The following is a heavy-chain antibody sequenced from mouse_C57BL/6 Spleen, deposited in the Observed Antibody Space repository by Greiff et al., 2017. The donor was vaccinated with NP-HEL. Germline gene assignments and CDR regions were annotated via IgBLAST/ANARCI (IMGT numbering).Heavy chain of an antibody. CDR2: ISSGSSTI. Sequence: EVKVEESGGGLVKPGGSLKLSCAASGFTFSDYGMHWVRQAPEKGLEWVAYISSGSSTIYYADTVKGRFTISRDNAKNTLFLQMTSLRSEDTAMYYCARWDGYYLYYFDYWGQGTTLTVSS. J-gene: IGHJ2*01. CDR1: GFTFSDYG. D-gene: IGHD2-3*01. V-gene: IGHV5-17*01. CDR3: ARWDGYYLYYFDY.